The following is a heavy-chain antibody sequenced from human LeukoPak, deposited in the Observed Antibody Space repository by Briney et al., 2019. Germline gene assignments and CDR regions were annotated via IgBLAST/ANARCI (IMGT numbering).Heavy chain of an antibody. CDR1: GGSFSGYY. CDR2: INHSGST. Sequence: SETLSLTCAVYGGSFSGYYWSWIRQPPGKGLEWIGEINHSGSTNYNPSLKSRVTISVDTSKNQFSLKLSSVTAADTAVYYCARVGRSGSLDYWGQGTLVTVSS. V-gene: IGHV4-34*01. D-gene: IGHD6-19*01. J-gene: IGHJ4*02. CDR3: ARVGRSGSLDY.